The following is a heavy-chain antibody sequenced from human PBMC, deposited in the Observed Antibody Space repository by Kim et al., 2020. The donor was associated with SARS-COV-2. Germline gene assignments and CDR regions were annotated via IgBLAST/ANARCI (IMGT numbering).Heavy chain of an antibody. D-gene: IGHD6-19*01. CDR2: ISYDGSNK. CDR3: ARDRVGSENSSGWYDGVYY. CDR1: GFTFSSYA. Sequence: GGSLRLSCAASGFTFSSYAMHWVRQAPGKGLEWVAVISYDGSNKYYADSVKGRFTISRDNSKNTLYLQMNSLRAEDTAVYYCARDRVGSENSSGWYDGVYYWGQGTLVTVSS. J-gene: IGHJ4*02. V-gene: IGHV3-30-3*01.